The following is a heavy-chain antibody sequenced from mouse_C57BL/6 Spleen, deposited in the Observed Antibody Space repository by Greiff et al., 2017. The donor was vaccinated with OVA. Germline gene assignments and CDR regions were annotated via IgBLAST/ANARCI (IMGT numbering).Heavy chain of an antibody. CDR1: GYTFTDYN. Sequence: EVQLQQSGPELVKPGASVKIPCKASGYTFTDYNMDWVKQSHGKSLEWLGDINPNNGGTIYNQKFKGKATLTVDKSSSTAYMGLRSLTSEDTADYYCARGDYGSRTSFAYWGQGNLGTVSA. CDR2: INPNNGGT. D-gene: IGHD1-1*01. J-gene: IGHJ3*01. CDR3: ARGDYGSRTSFAY. V-gene: IGHV1-18*01.